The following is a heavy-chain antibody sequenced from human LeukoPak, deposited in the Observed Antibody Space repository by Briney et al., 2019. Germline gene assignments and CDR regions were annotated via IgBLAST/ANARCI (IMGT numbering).Heavy chain of an antibody. CDR3: ATSQWLTRETNSPYYFDY. J-gene: IGHJ4*02. V-gene: IGHV3-7*01. CDR2: IKQDGSEK. D-gene: IGHD6-19*01. CDR1: GFSSSNYW. Sequence: PGGPLRLSCAGSGFSSSNYWMSWVRQAPGKGLEWVGNIKQDGSEKYYVDSVRGRFTISRDNAKKSLYLQMNSLRAEDTAVYYCATSQWLTRETNSPYYFDYWGQGTLVTVSS.